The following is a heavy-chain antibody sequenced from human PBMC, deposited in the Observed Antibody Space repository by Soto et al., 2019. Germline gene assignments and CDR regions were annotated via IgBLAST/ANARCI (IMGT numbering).Heavy chain of an antibody. J-gene: IGHJ4*02. D-gene: IGHD1-26*01. Sequence: EVQLLESGGGLVQPGGSLRLSCAASGFTFSSYGMIWVRQAPGKGLEWVSAISGSGGRTYYADSVKGRFTISRDNSKNKVYLQMNSLSAEDTAVYYCATGERWTGPLIPYYWGQGTLVTVSS. CDR3: ATGERWTGPLIPYY. CDR2: ISGSGGRT. V-gene: IGHV3-23*01. CDR1: GFTFSSYG.